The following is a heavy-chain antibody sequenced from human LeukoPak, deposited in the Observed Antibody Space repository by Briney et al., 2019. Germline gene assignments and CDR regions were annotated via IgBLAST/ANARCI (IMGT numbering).Heavy chain of an antibody. J-gene: IGHJ5*02. CDR1: GGTFSSYA. CDR2: IIPIFGTA. CDR3: AREGGGYSYGSQDP. V-gene: IGHV1-69*05. Sequence: ASVKASCKASGGTFSSYAISWVRQAPGQGLEWMGRIIPIFGTANYAQKFQGRVTITTDESTSTAYMELSSLRSEDTAVYYCAREGGGYSYGSQDPWGQGTLVTVSS. D-gene: IGHD5-18*01.